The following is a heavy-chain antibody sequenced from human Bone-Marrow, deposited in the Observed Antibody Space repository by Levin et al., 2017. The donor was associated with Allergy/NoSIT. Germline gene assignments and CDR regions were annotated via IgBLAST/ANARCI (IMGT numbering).Heavy chain of an antibody. V-gene: IGHV3-15*01. J-gene: IGHJ6*03. D-gene: IGHD2-21*02. Sequence: NPGGSLRLSCVGSGFTFYDAWMSWVRQAPGKGLEWVGRIKSKGDGGARDLAASVRGRFTISRDDSRDTLYLQMSSLKTEDTGIYYCTTTPLVVVLPGTDHYKDVWGKGTTVTVSS. CDR3: TTTPLVVVLPGTDHYKDV. CDR1: GFTFYDAW. CDR2: IKSKGDGGAR.